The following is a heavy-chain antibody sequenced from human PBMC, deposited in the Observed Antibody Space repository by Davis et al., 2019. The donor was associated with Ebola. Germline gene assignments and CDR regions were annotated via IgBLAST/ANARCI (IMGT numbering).Heavy chain of an antibody. CDR1: GFTFNSYA. CDR2: ISGSGGST. J-gene: IGHJ4*02. CDR3: ARAVFHEVLDY. V-gene: IGHV3-23*01. Sequence: GESLKISCAASGFTFNSYAMNWVRQAPGKGLEWVSAISGSGGSTYYADSVKGRFTISRDNSKNTLYLQMNSLTADDTAVYYCARAVFHEVLDYWGQGTPVTVSS. D-gene: IGHD3-3*01.